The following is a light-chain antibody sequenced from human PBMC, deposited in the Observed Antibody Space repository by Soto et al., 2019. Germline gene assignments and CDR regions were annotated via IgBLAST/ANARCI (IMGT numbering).Light chain of an antibody. CDR3: QKYYSTPLT. CDR1: QSVLYSSNNKNY. V-gene: IGKV4-1*01. Sequence: DIVMTQTPDSLAVSLGERATINCKSSQSVLYSSNNKNYLVWYQQRPGQPPKMLIYWVSTRESEVPDRFSGIASGTDFTLTISILQAEDVAVYYCQKYYSTPLTSGQGTKVEIK. CDR2: WVS. J-gene: IGKJ1*01.